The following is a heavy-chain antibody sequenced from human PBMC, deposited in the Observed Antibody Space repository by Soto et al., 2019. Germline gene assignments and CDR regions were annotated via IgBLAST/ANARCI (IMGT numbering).Heavy chain of an antibody. CDR1: GGSITRRSSY. D-gene: IGHD3-10*01. J-gene: IGHJ4*02. CDR2: FYDGNT. V-gene: IGHV4-39*01. Sequence: SETLSLTCIVSGGSITRRSSYWAWIRQPPGKGLEWVGTFYDGNTYHNPSLRSRITIAVDASKNQFSLKLNSVAAADTAFYYCATTRGLAVGGSFDYWGQGMLVTVSS. CDR3: ATTRGLAVGGSFDY.